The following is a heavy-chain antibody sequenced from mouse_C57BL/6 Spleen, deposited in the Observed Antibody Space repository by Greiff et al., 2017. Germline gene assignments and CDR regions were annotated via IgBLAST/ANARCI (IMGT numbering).Heavy chain of an antibody. CDR3: ARERAYYYGSTAWFAY. D-gene: IGHD1-1*01. CDR1: GYTFTSYW. J-gene: IGHJ3*01. Sequence: VQLQQPGTELVKPGASVKLSCKASGYTFTSYWMHWVKQRPGQGLEWIGNINPSNGGTNYNEKFKSKATLTVDKSSSTAYMQLSSLTSEDSAVYYCARERAYYYGSTAWFAYWGQGTLVTVSA. CDR2: INPSNGGT. V-gene: IGHV1-53*01.